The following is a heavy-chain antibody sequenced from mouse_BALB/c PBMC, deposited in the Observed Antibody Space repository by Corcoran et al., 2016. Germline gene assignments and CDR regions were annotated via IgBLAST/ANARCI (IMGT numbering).Heavy chain of an antibody. Sequence: DVQLQESGPGLVKPSQPLSLTCSVTGYSITSGYYWNWIRQFPGNKLEWMGYISYDGSNNYPPSLKNRISITRDTSKNQFFLKLNSVTTEDTATYYCARDGNYYYAMDYWGQETSVTVSS. CDR2: ISYDGSN. J-gene: IGHJ4*01. V-gene: IGHV3-6*02. CDR1: GYSITSGYY. D-gene: IGHD2-1*01. CDR3: ARDGNYYYAMDY.